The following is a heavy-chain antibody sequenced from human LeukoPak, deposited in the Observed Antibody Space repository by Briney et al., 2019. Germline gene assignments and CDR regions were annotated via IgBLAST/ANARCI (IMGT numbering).Heavy chain of an antibody. V-gene: IGHV4-31*03. Sequence: SETLSLTCTVSGVSISSGGYYWSWIRQHPGKGLEWIGYIYYSGSTYYNPSPKSRVTISVDTSKNQFSLKLSSVTAADTAVYYCAGGWSQNGMDVWGQGTTVTVSS. D-gene: IGHD2-15*01. CDR2: IYYSGST. J-gene: IGHJ6*02. CDR3: AGGWSQNGMDV. CDR1: GVSISSGGYY.